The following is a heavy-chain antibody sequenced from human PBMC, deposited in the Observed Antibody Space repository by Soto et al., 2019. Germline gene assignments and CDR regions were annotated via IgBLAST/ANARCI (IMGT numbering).Heavy chain of an antibody. J-gene: IGHJ4*02. D-gene: IGHD6-13*01. CDR2: INPYNGNT. Sequence: SVKVASTASGSPLTSYGIIWVRQAAGQGLEWMAWINPYNGNTKYAEKFLGRVTVTTDTSTATAYMEVRSLTSDDTAVFYCARAGVALAAPRVWPYWGQRTSLTVSS. V-gene: IGHV1-18*01. CDR1: GSPLTSYG. CDR3: ARAGVALAAPRVWPY.